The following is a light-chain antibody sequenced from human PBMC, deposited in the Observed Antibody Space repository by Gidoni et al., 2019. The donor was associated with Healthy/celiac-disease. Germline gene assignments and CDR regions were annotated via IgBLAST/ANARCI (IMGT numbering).Light chain of an antibody. Sequence: LLTPSPATLSLSPGERATLSCRASQSVSNYVAWYQQKPGQAPRLLIWDASTRATGIPARVSGRGSGTDFTLTIRSLEHEDFADYYGQQGSKWPRTFGQGTKVEIK. V-gene: IGKV3-11*01. CDR2: DAS. CDR1: QSVSNY. J-gene: IGKJ1*01. CDR3: QQGSKWPRT.